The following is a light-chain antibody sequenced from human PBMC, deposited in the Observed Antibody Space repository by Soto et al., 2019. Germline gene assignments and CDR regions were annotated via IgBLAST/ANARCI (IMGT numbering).Light chain of an antibody. CDR2: GAS. J-gene: IGKJ4*01. Sequence: DIQMTQSPSSVSASVGDTSTLTCLASRVIGDWLAWYQHKPGKAPKLLIYGASTLQSGVPSRFSASGVGTDFTLTISSLQPEDFATYSCQQANNFPLTFGGGTKVDIK. V-gene: IGKV1-12*01. CDR3: QQANNFPLT. CDR1: RVIGDW.